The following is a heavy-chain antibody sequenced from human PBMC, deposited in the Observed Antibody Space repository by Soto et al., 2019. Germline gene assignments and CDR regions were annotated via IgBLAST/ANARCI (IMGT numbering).Heavy chain of an antibody. V-gene: IGHV4-39*01. Sequence: SETLSLTCSVSGGSISSSAYYWGWIRQPPGKGLEWIGSVSYSGSTYYNPSLKSRVTLSGDTSKSQISLKLSSVTAADTAVYYCVRQSGVYDFWRRRNWFDPWGQGTLVTVSS. J-gene: IGHJ5*02. D-gene: IGHD3-3*01. CDR3: VRQSGVYDFWRRRNWFDP. CDR2: VSYSGST. CDR1: GGSISSSAYY.